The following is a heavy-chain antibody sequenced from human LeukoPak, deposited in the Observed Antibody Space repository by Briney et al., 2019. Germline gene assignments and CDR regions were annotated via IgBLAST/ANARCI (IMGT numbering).Heavy chain of an antibody. D-gene: IGHD4-23*01. J-gene: IGHJ6*03. CDR3: ARESGGNSYYYYMDV. CDR1: GGTFSSYA. V-gene: IGHV1-69*05. CDR2: IIPVFDTA. Sequence: GASVKVSCKASGGTFSSYAISWVRQAPGQGLEWMGGIIPVFDTANYAQKFQGRVTITTDESTSTAYMELSSLRSEDTAVYYCARESGGNSYYYYMDVWGKGTTVTVSS.